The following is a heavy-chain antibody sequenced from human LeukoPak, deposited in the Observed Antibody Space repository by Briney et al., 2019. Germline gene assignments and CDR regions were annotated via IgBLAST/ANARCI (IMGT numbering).Heavy chain of an antibody. V-gene: IGHV4-34*01. CDR2: INHSGST. J-gene: IGHJ5*02. CDR3: AREAPYYDILTGPKGGWFDP. D-gene: IGHD3-9*01. CDR1: GGSFSGYY. Sequence: PSETLSLTCAVYGGSFSGYYWSWIRQPPGKGLEWIGEINHSGSTNYNPPLKSRVTISVDTSKNQFSLKLSSVTAADTAVYYCAREAPYYDILTGPKGGWFDPWGQGTLVTVSS.